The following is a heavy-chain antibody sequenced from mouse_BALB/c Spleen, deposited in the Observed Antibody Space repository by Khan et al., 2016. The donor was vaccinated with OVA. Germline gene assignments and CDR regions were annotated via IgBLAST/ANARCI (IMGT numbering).Heavy chain of an antibody. CDR2: IGSSGST. CDR1: GYSITSDYA. J-gene: IGHJ4*01. D-gene: IGHD2-3*01. V-gene: IGHV3-2*02. CDR3: ARDGSRYNYAMDY. Sequence: EVKLLESGPGLVKPSQSLSLTCTVTGYSITSDYAWNWIRQFPGNKLEWMGYIGSSGSTNYNPALKSRISITRDTSKNQFFLQLNSVTTEDTATYYCARDGSRYNYAMDYWGQGTSVTVSS.